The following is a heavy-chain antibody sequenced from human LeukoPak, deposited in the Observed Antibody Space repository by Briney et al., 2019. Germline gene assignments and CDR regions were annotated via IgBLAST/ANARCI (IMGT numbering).Heavy chain of an antibody. V-gene: IGHV1-18*01. J-gene: IGHJ4*02. D-gene: IGHD4-17*01. CDR1: GYTFTSYG. CDR2: ISAYNGNT. CDR3: ASYGDEPLSFDY. Sequence: GASVKVSRKASGYTFTSYGMSWVRQAPGQGLEWMGWISAYNGNTNYAQKLQGRVTMTTDTSTSTAYMELRSLRSDDTAVYYCASYGDEPLSFDYWGQGTLVTVSS.